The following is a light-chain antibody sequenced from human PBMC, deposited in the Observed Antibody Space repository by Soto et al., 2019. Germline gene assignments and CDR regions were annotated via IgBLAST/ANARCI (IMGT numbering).Light chain of an antibody. Sequence: EIELTQSPGTLSLSPGERATLSCRASQSVSSSYLAWYQQKPGQAPSLLIYGASSRDTGIPDRFSGSGSGTDFTLTISRLEPEDFAVYYCQQYGSSPWTFGQGTKVEIK. V-gene: IGKV3-20*01. CDR3: QQYGSSPWT. CDR2: GAS. CDR1: QSVSSSY. J-gene: IGKJ1*01.